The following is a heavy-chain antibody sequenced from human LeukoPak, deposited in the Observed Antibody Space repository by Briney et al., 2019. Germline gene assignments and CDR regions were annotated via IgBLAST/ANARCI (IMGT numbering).Heavy chain of an antibody. CDR2: THYKSRWYN. CDR1: GDSVSRTSVA. V-gene: IGHV6-1*01. D-gene: IGHD5-24*01. J-gene: IGHJ3*02. Sequence: SQTLSLTCAIPGDSVSRTSVAWNWIRQSPSRGLEWLGRTHYKSRWYNDYAESVKGRITINPDTSKNQFFLQLYSVSHEDTGVYYCARGGQGHGYSADEGFDIWGQGTKVTVSS. CDR3: ARGGQGHGYSADEGFDI.